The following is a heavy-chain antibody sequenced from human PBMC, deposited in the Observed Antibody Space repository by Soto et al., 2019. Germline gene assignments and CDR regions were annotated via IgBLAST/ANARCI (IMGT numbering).Heavy chain of an antibody. CDR1: GFTLSGYA. J-gene: IGHJ4*02. Sequence: GGSLRLSCAASGFTLSGYAMDWVRQAPGKGLEWVSAISGSGGSTYYADSVKGRFTISRDNSKNTLYLQMNSLRAEDTAVYYCAKDPGTPPSPFDYWGQGTLVTVSS. CDR3: AKDPGTPPSPFDY. D-gene: IGHD1-7*01. V-gene: IGHV3-23*01. CDR2: ISGSGGST.